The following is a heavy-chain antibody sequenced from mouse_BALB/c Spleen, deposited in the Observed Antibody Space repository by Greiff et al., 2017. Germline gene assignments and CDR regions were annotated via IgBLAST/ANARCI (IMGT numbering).Heavy chain of an antibody. CDR3: ARSNGNYYAMDY. CDR2: INPYYGST. V-gene: IGHV1-39*01. J-gene: IGHJ4*01. CDR1: GYSFTDYI. Sequence: VQLQQTGPELVKPGASVKISCKASGYSFTDYIMLWVKQSHGKSLEWIGNINPYYGSTSYNLKFKGKATLTVDKSSSTAYMQLNSLTSEDSAVYYCARSNGNYYAMDYWGQGTSVTVSS. D-gene: IGHD2-1*01.